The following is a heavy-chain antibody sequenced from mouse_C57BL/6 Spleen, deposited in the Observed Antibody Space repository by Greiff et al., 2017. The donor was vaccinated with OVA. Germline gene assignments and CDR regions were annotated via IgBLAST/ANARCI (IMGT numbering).Heavy chain of an antibody. CDR2: IDPSDSYP. D-gene: IGHD1-1*01. Sequence: QVQLQQPGAELVKPGASVKLSCKASGYTFTSYWMQWVKQRPGQGLEWIGEIDPSDSYPNYNQKFKGKATLTVDTSSSTAYMQLSSLTSEDSAVYYGARGYYGSSTGFAYWGQGTLVTVSA. CDR1: GYTFTSYW. V-gene: IGHV1-50*01. J-gene: IGHJ3*01. CDR3: ARGYYGSSTGFAY.